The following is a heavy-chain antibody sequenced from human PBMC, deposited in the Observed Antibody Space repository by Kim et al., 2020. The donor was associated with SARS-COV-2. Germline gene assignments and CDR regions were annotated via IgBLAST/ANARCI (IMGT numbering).Heavy chain of an antibody. CDR3: ARDPQYYDFWSGYYDY. J-gene: IGHJ4*02. Sequence: FQGRVTITADESTSTAYMELSSLRSEDTAVYYCARDPQYYDFWSGYYDYWGQGTLVTVSS. D-gene: IGHD3-3*01. V-gene: IGHV1-69*01.